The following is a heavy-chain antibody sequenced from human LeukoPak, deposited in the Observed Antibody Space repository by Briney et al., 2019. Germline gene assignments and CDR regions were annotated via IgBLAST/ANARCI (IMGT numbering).Heavy chain of an antibody. J-gene: IGHJ4*02. CDR1: GFTFSGYG. CDR2: IWYDGSND. D-gene: IGHD3-22*01. V-gene: IGHV3-33*01. CDR3: ARSIPRYDGSAYYPDY. Sequence: GGSLRLSCAASGFTFSGYGMHWVRQAPGKGLEWVAVIWYDGSNDDYADSVKGRFTISRDNSKSTLYLQMNSLRAGDTAIYYCARSIPRYDGSAYYPDYWGQGTLVTVSS.